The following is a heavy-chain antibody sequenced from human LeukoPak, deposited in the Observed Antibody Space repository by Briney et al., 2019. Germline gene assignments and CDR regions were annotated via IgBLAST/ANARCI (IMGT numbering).Heavy chain of an antibody. V-gene: IGHV3-7*05. Sequence: PGGSLRLSCAASGFTFSSYWMSWVRQAPGKGLEWVANIKQDGDEKYYVDSVKGRFTISRDNAKNSLYLQMNSLRAEDTAVYYCARPGRYDFWRDYYYYYGMDVWGQGTTVTVSS. CDR3: ARPGRYDFWRDYYYYYGMDV. J-gene: IGHJ6*02. CDR2: IKQDGDEK. CDR1: GFTFSSYW. D-gene: IGHD3-3*01.